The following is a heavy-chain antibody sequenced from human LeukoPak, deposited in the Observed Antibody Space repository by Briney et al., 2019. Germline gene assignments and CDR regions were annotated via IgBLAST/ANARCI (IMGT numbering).Heavy chain of an antibody. Sequence: NPGGSLRLSCAASGFTFSSYSMNWVRQAPGKGLEWVSSISSSSSYIYYADSVKGRFTISRDNAKNSLYLQMNSLRAEDTAVYYCAREKGYCSSTSCPNYWGQGTLVTVSS. D-gene: IGHD2-2*01. V-gene: IGHV3-21*01. J-gene: IGHJ4*02. CDR3: AREKGYCSSTSCPNY. CDR1: GFTFSSYS. CDR2: ISSSSSYI.